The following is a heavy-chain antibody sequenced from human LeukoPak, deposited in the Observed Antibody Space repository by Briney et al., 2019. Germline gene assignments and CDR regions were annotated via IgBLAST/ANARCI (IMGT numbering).Heavy chain of an antibody. CDR1: GFTFSSYS. J-gene: IGHJ6*02. CDR2: ITASGTAM. V-gene: IGHV3-48*01. Sequence: PGGSLRLSCAASGFTFSSYSMNWVRQAPGKGLEWVSHITASGTAMFYADSVKGRFTISRDNAKNSLYLQMNSLRAEDTAVYYCASNYGMDVWGQGTTVTVSS. CDR3: ASNYGMDV.